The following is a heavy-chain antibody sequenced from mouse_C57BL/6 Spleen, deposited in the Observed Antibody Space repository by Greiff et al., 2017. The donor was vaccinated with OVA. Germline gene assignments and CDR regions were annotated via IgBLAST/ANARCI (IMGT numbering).Heavy chain of an antibody. V-gene: IGHV2-6-1*01. CDR1: GFSFTSYG. CDR3: ARHYYDYGYWYFDV. D-gene: IGHD2-4*01. J-gene: IGHJ1*03. Sequence: VKLVESGPGLVAPSQSLSITCPVSGFSFTSYGVHWVRQPPGKGLEWLVVIWSDGSTTYNSALKSRLSISKDNSKSQVFLKMNSLQTDDTAMYYCARHYYDYGYWYFDVWGTGTTVTVSS. CDR2: IWSDGST.